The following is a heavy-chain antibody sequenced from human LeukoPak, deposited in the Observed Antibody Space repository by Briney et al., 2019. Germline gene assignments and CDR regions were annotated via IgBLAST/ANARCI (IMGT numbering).Heavy chain of an antibody. D-gene: IGHD2-21*02. J-gene: IGHJ4*02. CDR3: TTGYCGGDCSYDY. V-gene: IGHV3-15*01. Sequence: PGGSLRLSCAASGFTVSSNYMSWVRQAPGKGLEWVGRIKSKTDGGTTDYAAPVKGRFTISRDDSKNTLYLQMNSLKTENTAVYYCTTGYCGGDCSYDYWGQGTLVTVSS. CDR2: IKSKTDGGTT. CDR1: GFTVSSNY.